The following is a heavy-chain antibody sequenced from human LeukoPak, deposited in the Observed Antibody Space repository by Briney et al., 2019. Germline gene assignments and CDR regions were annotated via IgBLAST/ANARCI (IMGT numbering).Heavy chain of an antibody. CDR3: EREYCSGGSCYSYYFDY. V-gene: IGHV5-51*01. Sequence: EESLKISCKGSGYSFTSYWIGWVRQLPGKGLEWMGIIYSGDSDTRYSPSFQGQVTISADKSISTAYLQWSSLKASDTAMYYCEREYCSGGSCYSYYFDYWGQGTLVTVSS. CDR2: IYSGDSDT. CDR1: GYSFTSYW. J-gene: IGHJ4*02. D-gene: IGHD2-15*01.